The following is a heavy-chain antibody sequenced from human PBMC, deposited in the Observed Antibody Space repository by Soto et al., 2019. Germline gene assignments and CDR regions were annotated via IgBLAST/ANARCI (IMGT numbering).Heavy chain of an antibody. CDR3: ARGRGYCSGGSCPYFDY. Sequence: SETLSLTCAVYGGSFSGYYWSWIRQPPGKGLEWIGEINHSGSTNYNPSLKSRVTISVDTSKNQFSLKLSSVTAADTAVYYCARGRGYCSGGSCPYFDYWGQGTLVTVSS. J-gene: IGHJ4*02. CDR1: GGSFSGYY. D-gene: IGHD2-15*01. CDR2: INHSGST. V-gene: IGHV4-34*01.